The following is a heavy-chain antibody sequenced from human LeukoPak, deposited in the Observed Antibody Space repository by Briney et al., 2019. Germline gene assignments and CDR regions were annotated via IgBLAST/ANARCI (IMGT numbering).Heavy chain of an antibody. J-gene: IGHJ4*02. CDR1: GGSISSSSYY. CDR2: IYYSGST. D-gene: IGHD5-18*01. CDR3: AREWGGYSDGHFDY. V-gene: IGHV4-39*02. Sequence: SETLSLTCTVSGGSISSSSYYWGWIRQPPGKGLEWIGSIYYSGSTYYNPSLESRVTISVDTSKNQFSLKLSSVTAADTAVYYCAREWGGYSDGHFDYWGQGTLVTVSS.